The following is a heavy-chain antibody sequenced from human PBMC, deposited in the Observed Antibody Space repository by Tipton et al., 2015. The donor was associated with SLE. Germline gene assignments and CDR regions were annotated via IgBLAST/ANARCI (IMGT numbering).Heavy chain of an antibody. Sequence: TLSLTCTVSGASISTYYWSWIRQPPGKGLEWIGNVYDIDFTNYNPSLQSRVTISLDTSKNQFSLNLSSVTAADTAVYYCARGGIYHDYSGNFDYWGQGTLVSASP. D-gene: IGHD3-22*01. V-gene: IGHV4-59*01. J-gene: IGHJ4*02. CDR1: GASISTYY. CDR3: ARGGIYHDYSGNFDY. CDR2: VYDIDFT.